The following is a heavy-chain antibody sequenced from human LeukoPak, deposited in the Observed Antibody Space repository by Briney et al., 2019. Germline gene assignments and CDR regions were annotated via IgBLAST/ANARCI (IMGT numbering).Heavy chain of an antibody. CDR2: INSDGSST. V-gene: IGHV3-74*01. D-gene: IGHD4-17*01. CDR1: GFTFSRNW. J-gene: IGHJ6*02. Sequence: GGSLRLSCAASGFTFSRNWMHWVRQAPGKGRVWVSRINSDGSSTSYADSVKGRFTISRENAKNTLYLQMNSLRAEDTAVYYCARDLGNDYGDYGAYYYGMDVWGQGTAVTVSS. CDR3: ARDLGNDYGDYGAYYYGMDV.